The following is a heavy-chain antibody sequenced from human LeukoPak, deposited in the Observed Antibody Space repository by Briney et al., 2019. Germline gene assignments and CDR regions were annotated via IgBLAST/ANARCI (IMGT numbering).Heavy chain of an antibody. Sequence: SETLSLTCTVSGGSISSYYWSWIRQPPGKGLEWIGYIYYSGSTNYNPSLKSRVTISVDTSKNQFSLKLSSVTAAADTAVYYCARGVGSPNAFDIWGQGTMVTVSS. J-gene: IGHJ3*02. D-gene: IGHD1-26*01. CDR1: GGSISSYY. CDR2: IYYSGST. CDR3: ARGVGSPNAFDI. V-gene: IGHV4-59*08.